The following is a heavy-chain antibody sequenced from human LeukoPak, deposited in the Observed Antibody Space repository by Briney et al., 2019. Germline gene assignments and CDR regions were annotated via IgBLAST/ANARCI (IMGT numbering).Heavy chain of an antibody. Sequence: GGSLRLSCAASGFTFSSYSMNWVRQAPGKGLEWVSSISSSSSYIYYADSVKGRFTISRDNAKNSLYLQMNSLRAEDTAVYYCARDLRDSSGSNYWGQGTLVTVSS. V-gene: IGHV3-21*01. CDR1: GFTFSSYS. CDR3: ARDLRDSSGSNY. J-gene: IGHJ4*02. CDR2: ISSSSSYI. D-gene: IGHD3-22*01.